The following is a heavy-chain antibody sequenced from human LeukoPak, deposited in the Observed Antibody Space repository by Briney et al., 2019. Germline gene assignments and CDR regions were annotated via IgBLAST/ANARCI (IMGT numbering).Heavy chain of an antibody. V-gene: IGHV3-15*01. J-gene: IGHJ4*02. CDR1: GFTFSNAW. Sequence: AGGSLRLSCAASGFTFSNAWMSWVRQAPGKGLEWVGRIKSKTDGGTTDYAAPVKGRFTISRDDSKNTLYLQMNSLKTEDTAVYYCTIQWDPIGFDYWGQGTLVTVSS. CDR2: IKSKTDGGTT. CDR3: TIQWDPIGFDY. D-gene: IGHD1-26*01.